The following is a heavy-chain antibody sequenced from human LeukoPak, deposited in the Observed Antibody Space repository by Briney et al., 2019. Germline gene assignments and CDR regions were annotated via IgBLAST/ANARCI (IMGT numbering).Heavy chain of an antibody. J-gene: IGHJ4*02. D-gene: IGHD5-24*01. CDR2: ITDDGGGT. V-gene: IGHV3-23*01. CDR1: GFTFSIHA. Sequence: GGSLRLSCAASGFTFSIHAMTWVRQAPGKGLEWVSAITDDGGGTTYADSVKGRFTISRDYSENTLYLQMNSLSAEDTAVYYCAKTRNYWYFDYWGQGTLVTVSS. CDR3: AKTRNYWYFDY.